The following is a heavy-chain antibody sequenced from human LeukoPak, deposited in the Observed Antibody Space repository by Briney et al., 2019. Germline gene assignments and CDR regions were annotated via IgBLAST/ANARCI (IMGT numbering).Heavy chain of an antibody. Sequence: GGSLRLSCAASGFTFSSYSMNWVRQAPGKGLEWVSSISSSSSYIYYADSVKGRFTISRDNAKSSLYLQMNSLRAEDTAVYYCAKDKGSGWTYGMDVWGQGTTVTVSS. CDR3: AKDKGSGWTYGMDV. J-gene: IGHJ6*02. D-gene: IGHD6-19*01. V-gene: IGHV3-21*06. CDR2: ISSSSSYI. CDR1: GFTFSSYS.